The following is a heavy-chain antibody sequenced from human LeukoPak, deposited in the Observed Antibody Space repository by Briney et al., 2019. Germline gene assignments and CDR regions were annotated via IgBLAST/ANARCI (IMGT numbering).Heavy chain of an antibody. V-gene: IGHV4-4*02. J-gene: IGHJ4*02. CDR3: ARDRGGYTYSHDY. D-gene: IGHD5-18*01. Sequence: PSETLSLTCAVSGGSISFSNWWSWVRQPPGKGLEWIGEIYHSGSTNYNPSLKSRVTISMDKSKNQLSLKLNFVTAADTAVYYCARDRGGYTYSHDYWGQGTLVTVSS. CDR2: IYHSGST. CDR1: GGSISFSNW.